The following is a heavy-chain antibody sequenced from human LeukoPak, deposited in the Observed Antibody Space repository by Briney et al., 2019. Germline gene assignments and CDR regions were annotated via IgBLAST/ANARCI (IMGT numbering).Heavy chain of an antibody. CDR1: GFTFSSYS. D-gene: IGHD3-16*01. CDR2: ISSSSSTI. CDR3: AREPYDYVWGSSIDY. V-gene: IGHV3-48*01. Sequence: PGGSLRLSCAASGFTFSSYSMSWVRQAPGKGLEWVSYISSSSSTIYYADSVKGRFTISRDNAKNSLYLQMNSLRAEDTAVYYCAREPYDYVWGSSIDYWGQGTLVTVSS. J-gene: IGHJ4*02.